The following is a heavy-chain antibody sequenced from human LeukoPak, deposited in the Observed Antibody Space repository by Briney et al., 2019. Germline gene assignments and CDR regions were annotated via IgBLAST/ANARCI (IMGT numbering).Heavy chain of an antibody. CDR1: GGSFSGYY. Sequence: SETLSLTCAVYGGSFSGYYWSWIRQPPGKGLEEVGDIKHSKSTNYNPSLTSRVTISVDTSKNQFSLKLTSVTAADTAVYYCARGLDYGDLTDYFDYWGQGTLVTVSS. CDR3: ARGLDYGDLTDYFDY. CDR2: IKHSKST. J-gene: IGHJ4*02. D-gene: IGHD4-17*01. V-gene: IGHV4-34*01.